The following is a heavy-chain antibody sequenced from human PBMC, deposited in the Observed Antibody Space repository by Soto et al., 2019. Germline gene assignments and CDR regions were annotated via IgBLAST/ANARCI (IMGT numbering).Heavy chain of an antibody. D-gene: IGHD3-3*01. CDR2: ISWNSGSI. CDR3: ARDGGDFWSGYYAPRLEYGMDV. Sequence: PGGSLRLSCAASGFTFDDYAMHWVRQAPGKGLEWVSGISWNSGSIGYADSVKGRFTISRDNSKNTLYLQMNSLRAEDTAVYYCARDGGDFWSGYYAPRLEYGMDVWGQGTTVTVSS. J-gene: IGHJ6*02. V-gene: IGHV3-9*01. CDR1: GFTFDDYA.